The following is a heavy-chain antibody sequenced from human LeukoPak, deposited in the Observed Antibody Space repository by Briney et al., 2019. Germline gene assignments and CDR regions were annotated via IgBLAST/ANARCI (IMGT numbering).Heavy chain of an antibody. V-gene: IGHV3-48*02. J-gene: IGHJ4*02. D-gene: IGHD6-19*01. CDR1: GFTFSSYS. Sequence: GGSLRLSCAASGFTFSSYSMNWVRQAPGKGLEWVSYISSRSFTIYYADSVKGRFTIPRDNAKNSLYLQMNSLRDEDTAVYYCARGSIGNSSGWYYFDYWGQGTLVTVSS. CDR3: ARGSIGNSSGWYYFDY. CDR2: ISSRSFTI.